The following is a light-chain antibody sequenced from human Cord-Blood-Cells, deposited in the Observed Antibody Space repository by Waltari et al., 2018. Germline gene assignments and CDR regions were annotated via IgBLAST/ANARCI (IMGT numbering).Light chain of an antibody. J-gene: IGKJ3*01. CDR1: QSGSSSY. Sequence: EIVLTQSPGTLSLSPGERATLSCRASQSGSSSYLAWYQQKPGQAPRLLIYGASSRATGIPDRFRGSGSGTDFTLTISRLEPDDFAVYYCQQYGSSRFSFGPGTKVDIK. CDR3: QQYGSSRFS. V-gene: IGKV3-20*01. CDR2: GAS.